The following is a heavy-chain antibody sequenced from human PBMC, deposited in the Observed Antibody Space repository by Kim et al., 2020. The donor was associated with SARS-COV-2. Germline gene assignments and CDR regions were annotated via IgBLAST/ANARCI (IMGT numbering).Heavy chain of an antibody. D-gene: IGHD3-3*01. Sequence: SETLSLTCTVSGGSISSGGYYWSWIRQHPGKGLEWIGYIYYSGSTYYNPSLKGRVTISVDTSKNQFSLKLSSVTAADTAVYYCARAGRRRITIFGLVVALDIWGQGTTVTVSS. CDR2: IYYSGST. CDR1: GGSISSGGYY. CDR3: ARAGRRRITIFGLVVALDI. V-gene: IGHV4-31*03. J-gene: IGHJ3*02.